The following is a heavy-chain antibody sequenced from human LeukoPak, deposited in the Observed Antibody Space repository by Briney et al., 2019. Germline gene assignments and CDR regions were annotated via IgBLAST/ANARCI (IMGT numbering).Heavy chain of an antibody. D-gene: IGHD3-10*01. Sequence: SVTLSLTCTVSGGSISSSSYYWGGIRQPRGKGLEWIGSNYYSGSTYYNPSLKSRVTISVDTSKNQFSLKLSSVTAADTAVYYCARAFTMVRGVLFDYWGQGTLVTVPS. CDR1: GGSISSSSYY. CDR2: NYYSGST. V-gene: IGHV4-39*07. CDR3: ARAFTMVRGVLFDY. J-gene: IGHJ4*02.